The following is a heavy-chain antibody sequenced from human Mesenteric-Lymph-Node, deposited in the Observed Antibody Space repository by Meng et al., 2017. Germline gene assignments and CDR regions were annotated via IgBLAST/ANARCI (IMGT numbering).Heavy chain of an antibody. CDR1: VGSISSSSSY. Sequence: QVRLQESGPGLVKPSEPPSLPCTVSVGSISSSSSYWAWIRQPPGEGLEWIGSVVYSGTTYYTSSLKSRVSISVDTSKNQFSLKLSSVTAADTAVYYCARHHHSPTFDYWGQGTLVTVSS. V-gene: IGHV4-39*01. CDR3: ARHHHSPTFDY. CDR2: VVYSGTT. D-gene: IGHD1-14*01. J-gene: IGHJ4*02.